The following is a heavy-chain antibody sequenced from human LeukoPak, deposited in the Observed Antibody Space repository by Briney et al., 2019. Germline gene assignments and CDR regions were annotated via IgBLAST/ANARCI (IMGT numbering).Heavy chain of an antibody. CDR2: ITGPGVGT. CDR1: GFTVSSNY. J-gene: IGHJ4*02. Sequence: GGSLRLSCAASGFTVSSNYMSWVAQAPGKGLEWVSAITGPGVGTDYSDSVKSRFTISRDNSKATVYLQMNNLKAEDTAIYYCTKRRNALSGSFYNWIFDYWGQGTLVTVSS. D-gene: IGHD3-10*01. V-gene: IGHV3-23*01. CDR3: TKRRNALSGSFYNWIFDY.